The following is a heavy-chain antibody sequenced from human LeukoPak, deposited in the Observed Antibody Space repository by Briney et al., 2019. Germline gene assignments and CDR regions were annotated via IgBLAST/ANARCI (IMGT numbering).Heavy chain of an antibody. CDR2: IYYSGST. J-gene: IGHJ4*02. V-gene: IGHV4-59*12. D-gene: IGHD2-15*01. CDR1: GGSISSYY. Sequence: PSETLSLTCTVSGGSISSYYWSWIRQPPGKGLEWIGYIYYSGSTNYNPSLKSRVTISVDTSKNQFSLKLSSVTAADTAVYYCARVFGGCSGGSCYDYWGQGTLVTVSS. CDR3: ARVFGGCSGGSCYDY.